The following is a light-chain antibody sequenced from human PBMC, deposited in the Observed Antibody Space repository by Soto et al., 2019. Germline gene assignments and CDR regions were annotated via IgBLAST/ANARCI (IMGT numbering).Light chain of an antibody. V-gene: IGLV4-69*01. CDR2: LNSDGSH. CDR1: SGRSSYT. Sequence: QYVLTQSPSASASLGASVKLTCTLSSGRSSYTIAWHQQQPEKGPRYLMTLNSDGSHSKGDGIPDRFSGSSSGAERYLSISSLQSEDEADYYCQTWGTGIEVFGGGTKLTVL. J-gene: IGLJ3*02. CDR3: QTWGTGIEV.